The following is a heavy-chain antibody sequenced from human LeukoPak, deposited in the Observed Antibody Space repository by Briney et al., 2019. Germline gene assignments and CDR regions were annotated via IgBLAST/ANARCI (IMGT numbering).Heavy chain of an antibody. CDR1: GFTFSSYA. J-gene: IGHJ4*02. D-gene: IGHD3-10*01. V-gene: IGHV3-30-3*01. CDR3: AREPYYYGSGSFLYYFDY. CDR2: ISYDGSKK. Sequence: GGSLRLSCAASGFTFSSYAMHWVRQAPGKGLEWVAVISYDGSKKYYADSVKGRFTISRDNSKNTLYLQMNSLRAEDTAVYYCAREPYYYGSGSFLYYFDYWGQGTLVTVS.